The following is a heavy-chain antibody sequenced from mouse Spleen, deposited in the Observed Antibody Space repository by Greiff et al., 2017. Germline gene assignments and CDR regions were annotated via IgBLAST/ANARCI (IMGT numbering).Heavy chain of an antibody. Sequence: VKLMESGPELVKPGASVKMSCKASGYAFSSSWMNWVKQRPGKGLEWIGRIYPGDGDTNYNGKFKGKATLTADKSSSTAYMQLSSLTSEDSAVYYCARVTGTAYWGQGTLVTVSA. CDR1: GYAFSSSW. CDR3: ARVTGTAY. V-gene: IGHV1-82*01. J-gene: IGHJ3*01. CDR2: IYPGDGDT. D-gene: IGHD4-1*01.